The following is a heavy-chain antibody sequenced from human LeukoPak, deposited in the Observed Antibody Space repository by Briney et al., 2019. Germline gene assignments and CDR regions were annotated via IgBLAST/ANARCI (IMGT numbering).Heavy chain of an antibody. J-gene: IGHJ6*02. Sequence: GGSLRLSCAASGFTFSSYAMSWVRQAPGKGLEWVSGISGSGDNTYYADSVKGRFTISRDNSKNTLYLQMNSLRAEDTAVYYCAKVLTAMAFSDYYGMDVWGQGTTVTVSS. CDR3: AKVLTAMAFSDYYGMDV. V-gene: IGHV3-23*01. CDR1: GFTFSSYA. CDR2: ISGSGDNT. D-gene: IGHD5-18*01.